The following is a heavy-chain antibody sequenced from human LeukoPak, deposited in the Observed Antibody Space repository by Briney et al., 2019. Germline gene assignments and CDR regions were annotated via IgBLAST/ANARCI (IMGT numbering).Heavy chain of an antibody. Sequence: GGSLRLSCVASGFTLSTYGMHWVRQAPGKGLEWVACIGNHGSDKVYGDSGKGRFTTSRDNSKNTLYLQMSRLRVEDTAVYYCAKDLDCSGGTCHKAFDCWGQGTLVTVSS. CDR2: IGNHGSDK. D-gene: IGHD2-15*01. CDR1: GFTLSTYG. V-gene: IGHV3-30*02. J-gene: IGHJ4*02. CDR3: AKDLDCSGGTCHKAFDC.